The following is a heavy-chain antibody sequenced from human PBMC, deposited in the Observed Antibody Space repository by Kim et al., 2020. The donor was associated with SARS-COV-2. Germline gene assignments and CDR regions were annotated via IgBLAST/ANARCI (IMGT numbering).Heavy chain of an antibody. J-gene: IGHJ4*02. Sequence: ADSGKGRFTISRDNAKNSLYLQMNSLRAEDTAVYYCARDRRGGSDSYFDYWGQGTLVTVSS. V-gene: IGHV3-21*01. D-gene: IGHD1-26*01. CDR3: ARDRRGGSDSYFDY.